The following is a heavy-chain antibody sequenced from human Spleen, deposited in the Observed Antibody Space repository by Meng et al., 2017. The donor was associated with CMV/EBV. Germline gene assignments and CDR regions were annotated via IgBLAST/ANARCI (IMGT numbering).Heavy chain of an antibody. CDR1: GFTFSDYA. V-gene: IGHV3-23*01. D-gene: IGHD5-18*01. J-gene: IGHJ4*02. CDR2: ITGAGST. CDR3: AKVDTAMDFDY. Sequence: GESLKISCAASGFTFSDYAMTWVRQAPGKGLEWVSTITGAGSTYYADSVKGRFTISRDNSKNTLYLQMNSLRAEDTAVYYCAKVDTAMDFDYWGQGTLVTVSS.